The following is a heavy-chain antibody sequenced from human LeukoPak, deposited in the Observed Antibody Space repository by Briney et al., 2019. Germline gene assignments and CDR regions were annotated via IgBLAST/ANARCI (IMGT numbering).Heavy chain of an antibody. CDR1: GFIFSSFW. D-gene: IGHD2-15*01. V-gene: IGHV3-7*01. CDR3: ARDPPKWLQLPLL. CDR2: IKQDGSEK. Sequence: EPGGSLRLSCDASGFIFSSFWMTWVRQAPGKGLEWVANIKQDGSEKYYVDSVEGRFTISRDNAKNSLYLQMNSLRVEDTAVYYCARDPPKWLQLPLLWGQGTLVTVSS. J-gene: IGHJ4*02.